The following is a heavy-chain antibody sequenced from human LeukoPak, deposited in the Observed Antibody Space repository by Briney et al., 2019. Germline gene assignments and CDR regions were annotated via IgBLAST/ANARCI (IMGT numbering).Heavy chain of an antibody. J-gene: IGHJ5*02. Sequence: SETLSLTCTASGGSISSGSYYWGWIRQPAGKGLEWIGRIYTSGSTNYNSSLRSRVTISVDTSKNQFSLKLSSVTAADTAVYYCARDQGYCSSTSCSRFGPWGQGTLVTVSS. CDR1: GGSISSGSYY. V-gene: IGHV4-61*02. CDR2: IYTSGST. D-gene: IGHD2-2*01. CDR3: ARDQGYCSSTSCSRFGP.